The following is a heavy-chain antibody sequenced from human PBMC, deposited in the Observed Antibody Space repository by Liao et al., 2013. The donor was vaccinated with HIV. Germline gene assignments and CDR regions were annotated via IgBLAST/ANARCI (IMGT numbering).Heavy chain of an antibody. J-gene: IGHJ4*02. D-gene: IGHD3-3*01. V-gene: IGHV4-39*07. CDR2: IYSSGST. CDR3: ARAGYDSWSGYHFDF. CDR1: GGSLSSPPYY. Sequence: QLQLRESGPGLVKPSETLSLTCTVAGGSLSSPPYYWGWIRQPPGEGLEWIGSIYSSGSTYYNPSLKSRVTISLDMSKKQFSLRLNSVTAADTAILLCARAGYDSWSGYHFDFWGQGTLVTVSS.